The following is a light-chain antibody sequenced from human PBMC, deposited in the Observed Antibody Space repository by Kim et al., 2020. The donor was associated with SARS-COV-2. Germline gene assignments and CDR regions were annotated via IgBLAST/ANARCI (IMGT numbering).Light chain of an antibody. J-gene: IGKJ1*01. CDR1: QSVGSDY. Sequence: PGERATPSCRTSQSVGSDYLAWYQQKPGQAPRLLIYGTSSRATGIPDRFSGSGSGTDFTLTISRLEPEDFAVFYCQQYDTSPWTFGQGTKVDIK. V-gene: IGKV3-20*01. CDR2: GTS. CDR3: QQYDTSPWT.